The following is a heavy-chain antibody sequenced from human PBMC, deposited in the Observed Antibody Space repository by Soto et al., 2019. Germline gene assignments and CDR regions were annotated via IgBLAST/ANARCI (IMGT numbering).Heavy chain of an antibody. CDR1: GFTFRNAW. CDR3: TTDRILWFGEYNFAMDV. J-gene: IGHJ6*02. V-gene: IGHV3-15*01. Sequence: EVQLVESGGGLVKPGGPLTLSCEGSGFTFRNAWMSWVRQAPGKGLEWVGRIKSKSDGETTDYAAHVKGRFTISRDDARYTFYLTMSGLKREDTAGYYCTTDRILWFGEYNFAMDVWGQGTTVTVSS. CDR2: IKSKSDGETT. D-gene: IGHD3-10*01.